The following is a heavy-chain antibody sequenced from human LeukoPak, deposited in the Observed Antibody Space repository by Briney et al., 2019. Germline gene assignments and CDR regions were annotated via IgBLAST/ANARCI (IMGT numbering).Heavy chain of an antibody. V-gene: IGHV4-34*01. CDR3: ATAADPTNHNWFDP. CDR2: INHSGST. J-gene: IGHJ5*02. CDR1: GGSFSGYY. Sequence: KPSETLPLTCAVYGGSFSGYYWSWIRQPPGKGLEWIGEINHSGSTNYSPSLKSRVTISVDTSKNQFSLKLSSVTAADTAVYYCATAADPTNHNWFDPWGQGNLVIVSS.